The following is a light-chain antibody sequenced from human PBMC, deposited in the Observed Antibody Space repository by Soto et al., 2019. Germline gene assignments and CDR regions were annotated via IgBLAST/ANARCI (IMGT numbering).Light chain of an antibody. CDR3: QQYDSSPLT. J-gene: IGKJ4*01. V-gene: IGKV3-20*01. Sequence: EIVLTQCPGTLSLSPGERATLSCRASQSVSSNYLAWSQQKPGQAPRLLIYGASSRATGIPDRFSGSGSGTDFTLTISRLEPEDFAVYYCQQYDSSPLTFGGGTKVEIK. CDR2: GAS. CDR1: QSVSSNY.